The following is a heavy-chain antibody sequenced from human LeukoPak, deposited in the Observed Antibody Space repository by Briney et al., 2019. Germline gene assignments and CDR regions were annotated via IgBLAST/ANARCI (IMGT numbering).Heavy chain of an antibody. V-gene: IGHV3-66*01. CDR2: IYSGGST. CDR3: ARGRGDDYGLRYFQH. D-gene: IGHD4-17*01. J-gene: IGHJ1*01. CDR1: GLTVSSNY. Sequence: PGGSLRLSCAASGLTVSSNYMNWVRQAPGKGLEWVSVIYSGGSTYYADSMKGRFTISRDNSKNTLYLQMNSLRAEDTAVYYCARGRGDDYGLRYFQHWGPGTLVTVSS.